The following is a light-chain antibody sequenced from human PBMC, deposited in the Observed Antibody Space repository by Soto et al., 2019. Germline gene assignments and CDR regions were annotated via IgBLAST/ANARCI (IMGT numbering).Light chain of an antibody. J-gene: IGKJ1*01. Sequence: EIVLTQSPGTLSLSPGERATLSCRASQSVSSSYLAWYQRKPGQAPRLLIYGASSRATGIPDRFSGSGSGTDFTFTISRLEPEDVAVYYCQQYGSSPSWTFGQGTKVDIK. CDR3: QQYGSSPSWT. CDR2: GAS. V-gene: IGKV3-20*01. CDR1: QSVSSSY.